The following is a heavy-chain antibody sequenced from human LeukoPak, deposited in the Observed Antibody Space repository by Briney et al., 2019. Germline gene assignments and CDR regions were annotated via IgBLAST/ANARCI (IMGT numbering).Heavy chain of an antibody. J-gene: IGHJ5*02. CDR2: INPKNAAT. Sequence: ASVKVSCKASGYTFTGHYIHWVRQAPGQGLEWMGWINPKNAATNYAQKFQGRVTMTRDTSTGTVYMELNTLRYDDTAVYYCARDKGAYGVNWFDPWGQGTLVTVSS. V-gene: IGHV1-2*02. CDR1: GYTFTGHY. D-gene: IGHD5-12*01. CDR3: ARDKGAYGVNWFDP.